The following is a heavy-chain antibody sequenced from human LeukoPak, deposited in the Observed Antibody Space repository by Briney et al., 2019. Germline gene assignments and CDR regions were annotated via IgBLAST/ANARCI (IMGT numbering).Heavy chain of an antibody. CDR1: GFTFNSYW. Sequence: GGSLRPSCVASGFTFNSYWMNWVRHAPGKGLVWVSHMSSDGTITSYADSVKGRFTISRDNAKNTLFLQMNSLRAEDTGVYYCASRGYLNYWGQGTLVTVSS. CDR2: MSSDGTIT. CDR3: ASRGYLNY. J-gene: IGHJ4*02. V-gene: IGHV3-74*01.